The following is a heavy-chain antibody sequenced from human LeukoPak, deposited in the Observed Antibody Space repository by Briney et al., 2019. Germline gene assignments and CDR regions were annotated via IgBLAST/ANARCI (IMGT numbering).Heavy chain of an antibody. J-gene: IGHJ6*02. CDR2: IYHNGAP. CDR1: VGSISSGNW. CDR3: ATAPILRGEGGEHYKYGMDV. V-gene: IGHV4-4*02. Sequence: SGTLSLTCGVSVGSISSGNWWSWVRQSPGKGLEWIGEIYHNGAPNYNPSLKSRVTISADTFKNHFSLKLTSVTAADTAVYYCATAPILRGEGGEHYKYGMDVWGQGTTVIVSS. D-gene: IGHD2-2*02.